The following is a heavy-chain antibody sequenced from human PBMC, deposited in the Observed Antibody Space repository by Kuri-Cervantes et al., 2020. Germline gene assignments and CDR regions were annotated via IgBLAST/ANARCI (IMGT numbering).Heavy chain of an antibody. V-gene: IGHV4-59*01. Sequence: GSLRLSCTVSGGSISSYYWSWIRQPPGKGLEWIGYIYYSGSTNYNPSLKSRVTISVDTSKSQFSLKLSSVTAADTAVYYCARGTVTTRGLLDPWGQGTLVTVSS. D-gene: IGHD4-17*01. CDR1: GGSISSYY. CDR3: ARGTVTTRGLLDP. CDR2: IYYSGST. J-gene: IGHJ5*02.